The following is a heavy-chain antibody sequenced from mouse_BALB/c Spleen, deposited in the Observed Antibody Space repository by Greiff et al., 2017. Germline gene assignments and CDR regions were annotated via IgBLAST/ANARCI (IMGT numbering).Heavy chain of an antibody. V-gene: IGHV6-6*02. J-gene: IGHJ3*01. CDR1: GFTFSNYW. CDR3: TRGGYGYDGFAY. Sequence: EVKLMESGGGLVQPGGSMKLSCVASGFTFSNYWMNWVRQSPEKGLEWVAEIRLKSNNYATHYAESVKGRFTISRDDSKSSVYLQMNNLRAEDTGIYYCTRGGYGYDGFAYWGQGTLVTVSA. D-gene: IGHD2-2*01. CDR2: IRLKSNNYAT.